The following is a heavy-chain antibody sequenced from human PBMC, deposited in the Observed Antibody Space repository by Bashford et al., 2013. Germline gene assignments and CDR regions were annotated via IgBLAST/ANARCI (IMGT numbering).Heavy chain of an antibody. D-gene: IGHD6-13*01. V-gene: IGHV3-43*02. CDR2: ISGSGGST. CDR3: AKDRETVAAAGAIDY. J-gene: IGHJ4*02. CDR1: GFSVSDSF. Sequence: GGPLRLSCAASGFSVSDSFMSWVRQAPGKGLEWVSAISGSGGSTYYADSVKGRFTISRDNSKNSLYLQMNSLRTEDTALYYCAKDRETVAAAGAIDYWGQGTLVTVSS.